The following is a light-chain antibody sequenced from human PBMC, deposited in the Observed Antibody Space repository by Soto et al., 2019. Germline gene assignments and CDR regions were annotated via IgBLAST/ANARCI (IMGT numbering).Light chain of an antibody. CDR1: QDIGMF. V-gene: IGKV1-39*01. Sequence: DIQMTQSPSSLSASVGDTVTISCRASQDIGMFSSWYQQKPGKVPALLIYRSSTLQNGVPSRFTGSGSGTYFTLTITSLQLEDFGTYYCQQNFSPPLTFGGGTKVEI. CDR2: RSS. CDR3: QQNFSPPLT. J-gene: IGKJ4*01.